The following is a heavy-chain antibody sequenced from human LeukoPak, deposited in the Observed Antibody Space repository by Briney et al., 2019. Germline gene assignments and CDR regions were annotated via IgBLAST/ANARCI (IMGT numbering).Heavy chain of an antibody. J-gene: IGHJ4*02. Sequence: GGSLRLSCAPSGFTFSDYYMSSIRDAPGKGLEWLSYISNSGIYTNYADSVKGRFTNFRDNAKNSLYLRMNSLRAEDTAVYYCARVGSIAAAGTPDYWGQGTLVGVPS. CDR3: ARVGSIAAAGTPDY. D-gene: IGHD6-13*01. CDR2: ISNSGIYT. CDR1: GFTFSDYY. V-gene: IGHV3-11*06.